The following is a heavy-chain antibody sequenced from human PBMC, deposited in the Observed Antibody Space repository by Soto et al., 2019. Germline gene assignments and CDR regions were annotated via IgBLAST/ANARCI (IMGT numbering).Heavy chain of an antibody. D-gene: IGHD3-10*01. Sequence: GGSLRLSCAASGFSFNGYTMSWVRQAPGKGLEWVSSIRTSNSTTYYADSVKDRFIISRDNVKNSLYLQMNSLRAEDTAVYYCARVFYYYASGTYPFEDYWGQGTLVTVSS. CDR1: GFSFNGYT. CDR2: IRTSNSTT. CDR3: ARVFYYYASGTYPFEDY. V-gene: IGHV3-48*01. J-gene: IGHJ4*02.